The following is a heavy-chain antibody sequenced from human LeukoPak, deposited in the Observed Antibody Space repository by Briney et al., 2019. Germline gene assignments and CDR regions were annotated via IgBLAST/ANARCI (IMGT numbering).Heavy chain of an antibody. CDR3: ARDPLYYYDSSGYDY. CDR2: ISYDGSNK. D-gene: IGHD3-22*01. J-gene: IGHJ4*02. V-gene: IGHV3-30-3*01. Sequence: GGSLRLSCTASGLTFSSYAMHWVRQAPGKGLEWVAVISYDGSNKYYADSVKGRFTISRDNSKNTLYLQMNSLRAEDTAVYYCARDPLYYYDSSGYDYWGQGTLVTVSS. CDR1: GLTFSSYA.